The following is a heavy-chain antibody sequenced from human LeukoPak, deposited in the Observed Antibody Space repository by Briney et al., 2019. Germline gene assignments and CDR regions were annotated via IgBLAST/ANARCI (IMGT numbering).Heavy chain of an antibody. CDR1: GDSISSHY. CDR3: AGLHYDTSGLYYYLDY. D-gene: IGHD3-22*01. CDR2: IHYSVTT. Sequence: PSETLSLTCTVSGDSISSHYWSWIRQPPGKGLEWIGYIHYSVTTNYNPSLKSRIAISVDTSKNQFSLKLTSVTAADTAVYYCAGLHYDTSGLYYYLDYLGQGTLVTGSS. J-gene: IGHJ4*01. V-gene: IGHV4-59*08.